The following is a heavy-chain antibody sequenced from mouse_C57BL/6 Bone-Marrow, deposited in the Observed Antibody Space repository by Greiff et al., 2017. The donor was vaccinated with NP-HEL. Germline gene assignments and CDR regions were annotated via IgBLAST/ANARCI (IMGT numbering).Heavy chain of an antibody. CDR1: GYTFTSYW. CDR2: IDPSDSYT. J-gene: IGHJ4*01. V-gene: IGHV1-69*01. CDR3: ARRVYDYYAMDY. D-gene: IGHD1-1*01. Sequence: QVQLQQPGAELVMPGASVKLSCKASGYTFTSYWMHWVKQRPGQGLAWIGEIDPSDSYTNYNQKFKGKSTLTVDKSSSTAYMQLSSLTSEDSAVYYCARRVYDYYAMDYWGQGTSVTVSS.